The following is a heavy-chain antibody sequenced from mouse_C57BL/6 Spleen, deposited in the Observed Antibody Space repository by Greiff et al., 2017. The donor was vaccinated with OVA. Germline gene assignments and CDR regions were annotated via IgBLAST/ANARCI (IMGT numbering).Heavy chain of an antibody. CDR3: ASHEDRAYGYDNAMDY. CDR2: FYPGSGSR. CDR1: GYTFTEYT. J-gene: IGHJ4*01. Sequence: VQLQESGAELVKPGASVKLSCEASGYTFTEYTIHWVKQRSGQGLEGIGWFYPGSGSRKYNEKFKDKATLTADKSSSTVYMELSSLTSEDSAVYFCASHEDRAYGYDNAMDYWGQGTSVTVSS. D-gene: IGHD2-2*01. V-gene: IGHV1-62-2*01.